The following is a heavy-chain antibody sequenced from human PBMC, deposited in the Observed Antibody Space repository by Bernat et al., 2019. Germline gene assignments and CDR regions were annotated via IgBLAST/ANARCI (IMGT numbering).Heavy chain of an antibody. D-gene: IGHD5-24*01. V-gene: IGHV4-31*03. CDR2: LYYSGST. CDR1: GGSISSGGYY. J-gene: IGHJ4*02. CDR3: ARLRWLQYHYFDY. Sequence: QVQLHESGPGLVKPSQTLSLTCTVSGGSISSGGYYWSWIRQHPGKGLEWIGYLYYSGSTYYNPSLKSRVTISVDTSKNQFSLKLSSVTAADTAVYYCARLRWLQYHYFDYWGQGTLVTVSA.